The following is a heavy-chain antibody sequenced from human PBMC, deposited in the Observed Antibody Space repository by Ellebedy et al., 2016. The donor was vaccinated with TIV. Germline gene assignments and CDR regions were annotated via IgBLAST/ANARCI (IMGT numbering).Heavy chain of an antibody. V-gene: IGHV3-53*01. CDR1: GFTFTSYA. CDR3: ASRGDNGDHPYFDY. Sequence: GGSLRLXXAASGFTFTSYAMSWVRLAPGKGLEWVSLIYRGGNTNYANSVKGRFTISRDTSKNTLFLQMNSLRAEDTGVYYCASRGDNGDHPYFDYWGQGSQVIISP. D-gene: IGHD4-17*01. J-gene: IGHJ4*02. CDR2: IYRGGNT.